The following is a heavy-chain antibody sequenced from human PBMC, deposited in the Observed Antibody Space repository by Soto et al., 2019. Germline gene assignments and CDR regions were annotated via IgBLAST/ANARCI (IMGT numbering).Heavy chain of an antibody. CDR3: ARDGGGTMVRGVIGY. Sequence: EVQLVESGGGLVQPGGSLRLSCAASGFTFSSYNMNWVRQAPGKGLEWVSYISSSNSAIYYADSVKGRFTISRDNAKNSLYLKMNSLRAADTAVYYCARDGGGTMVRGVIGYWGQGTLVTVSS. CDR1: GFTFSSYN. V-gene: IGHV3-48*01. J-gene: IGHJ4*02. CDR2: ISSSNSAI. D-gene: IGHD3-10*01.